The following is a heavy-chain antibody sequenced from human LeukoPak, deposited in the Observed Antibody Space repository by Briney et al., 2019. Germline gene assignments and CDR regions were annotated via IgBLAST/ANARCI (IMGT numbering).Heavy chain of an antibody. J-gene: IGHJ4*02. CDR2: ISYDGSNK. CDR1: GFTFSSYA. CDR3: ARALTINLDY. D-gene: IGHD3-3*01. Sequence: GGSLRLSCAASGFTFSSYAMHWVHQAPGKGLEWVAVISYDGSNKYYADSVKGRFTISRDNSKNTLYLQMNSLRAEDTAVYYCARALTINLDYWGQGTLVTVSS. V-gene: IGHV3-30-3*01.